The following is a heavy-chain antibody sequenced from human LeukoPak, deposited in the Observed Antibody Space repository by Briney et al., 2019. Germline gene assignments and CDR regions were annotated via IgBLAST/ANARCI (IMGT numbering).Heavy chain of an antibody. D-gene: IGHD5-24*01. CDR2: IFSNGDT. CDR3: TRDQMNY. CDR1: EFTLIGNY. J-gene: IGHJ4*02. Sequence: GGSLRLSCRASEFTLIGNYMLWVRQAPGKGLEWVSLIFSNGDTHYADSVKGRFTISRDTSKNTVSLQMNSLRVEDTAMYYCTRDQMNYWGQGILVTVSS. V-gene: IGHV3-53*01.